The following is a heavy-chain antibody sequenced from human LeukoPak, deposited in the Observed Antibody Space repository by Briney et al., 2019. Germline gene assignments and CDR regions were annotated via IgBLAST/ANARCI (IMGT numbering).Heavy chain of an antibody. J-gene: IGHJ4*02. D-gene: IGHD3-9*01. Sequence: GGSLRLSCAASGFTFSNAWMSWVRQAPGKGLEWVGRIKSKTDGGTTDYAAPVKGRFTISRDDSKNTLYLQMNSLRPEDTAVYYCAKGLTNLGDDWGQGTLVTVSS. V-gene: IGHV3-15*01. CDR1: GFTFSNAW. CDR3: AKGLTNLGDD. CDR2: IKSKTDGGTT.